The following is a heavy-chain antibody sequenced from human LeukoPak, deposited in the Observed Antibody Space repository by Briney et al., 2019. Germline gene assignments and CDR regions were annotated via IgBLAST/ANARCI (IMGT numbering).Heavy chain of an antibody. V-gene: IGHV3-23*01. J-gene: IGHJ4*02. CDR2: MSSSDDGR. Sequence: SGGSLRLSCAASGFTFSSHSMSWVRQAPGKGLEWVSAMSSSDDGRYYAASVRGRFTISRDTSRSTLYLQMNSLRAEDTAVYYCARGRDSSSSYPGYWGQGTLVTVSS. D-gene: IGHD6-6*01. CDR3: ARGRDSSSSYPGY. CDR1: GFTFSSHS.